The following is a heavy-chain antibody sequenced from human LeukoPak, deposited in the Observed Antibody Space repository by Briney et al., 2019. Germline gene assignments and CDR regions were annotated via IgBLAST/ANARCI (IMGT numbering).Heavy chain of an antibody. D-gene: IGHD2-2*01. V-gene: IGHV4-4*07. J-gene: IGHJ5*02. CDR1: GGSISSYY. CDR3: ARARGVVPAALNWFDP. Sequence: SETLSLTCTVSGGSISSYYWSWTWQPAGKGLEWIGRIYTSGSTNYNPSLKSRVTMSVDTSKNQFSLKLSSVTAADTAVYYCARARGVVPAALNWFDPWGQGTLVTVSS. CDR2: IYTSGST.